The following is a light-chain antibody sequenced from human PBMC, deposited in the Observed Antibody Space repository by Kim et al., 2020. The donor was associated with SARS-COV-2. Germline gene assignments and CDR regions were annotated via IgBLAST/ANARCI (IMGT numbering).Light chain of an antibody. Sequence: RQTATLTCTGNTNNVGNEGAAWLQQHQGHPPKLLSYRNNNRPSGISERFYTSRSGNTAPLTITGLQPEDEADYYCSAWDNSLSAWVFGGGTKLTVL. CDR1: TNNVGNEG. V-gene: IGLV10-54*04. CDR2: RNN. J-gene: IGLJ3*02. CDR3: SAWDNSLSAWV.